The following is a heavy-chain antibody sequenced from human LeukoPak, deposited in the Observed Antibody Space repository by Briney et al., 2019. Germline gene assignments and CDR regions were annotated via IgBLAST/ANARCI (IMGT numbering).Heavy chain of an antibody. D-gene: IGHD3-16*02. Sequence: GESLQIFWKGSGYSFTNYWIGWVHQRPGKGLEWMGMNYPGDFNTRYGQPFQSQVTLSADKSISTAYLQWSSLKASDTAMYYCAGRPYYDYVWGSYRYSPSPFESWGQGTLVTVSS. CDR1: GYSFTNYW. J-gene: IGHJ4*02. CDR3: AGRPYYDYVWGSYRYSPSPFES. V-gene: IGHV5-51*07. CDR2: NYPGDFNT.